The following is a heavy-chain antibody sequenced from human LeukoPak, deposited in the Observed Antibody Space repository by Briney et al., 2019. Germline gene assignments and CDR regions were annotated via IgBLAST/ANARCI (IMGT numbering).Heavy chain of an antibody. Sequence: KPSETLSLTCTVSGGSISSYYWSWIRQPPGKGLEWIGYIYYSGSTNYNPSLKSRVTISVDTSKSQFSLKLSSVTAADTAVYYCARGHYEFGELANWFDPWGQGTLVTVSS. D-gene: IGHD3-10*01. J-gene: IGHJ5*02. CDR3: ARGHYEFGELANWFDP. CDR2: IYYSGST. V-gene: IGHV4-59*01. CDR1: GGSISSYY.